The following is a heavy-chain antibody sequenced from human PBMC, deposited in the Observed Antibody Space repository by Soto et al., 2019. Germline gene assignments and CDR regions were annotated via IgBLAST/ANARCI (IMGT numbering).Heavy chain of an antibody. CDR2: IYYTGST. Sequence: SETLSLTCTVSGVSISSYYWNWIRQTPGKGLEWIGYIYYTGSTYYNPSLRSRVTMSIDTSQSQFSLNLASVTTADTAVYYCASRRVRFPFDYWGQGTLVTVSS. CDR1: GVSISSYY. V-gene: IGHV4-59*01. CDR3: ASRRVRFPFDY. J-gene: IGHJ4*02.